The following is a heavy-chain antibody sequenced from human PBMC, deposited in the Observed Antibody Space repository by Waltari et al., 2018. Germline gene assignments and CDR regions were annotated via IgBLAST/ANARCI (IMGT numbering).Heavy chain of an antibody. V-gene: IGHV3-7*01. J-gene: IGHJ5*02. CDR2: RKQDGSEK. CDR3: AVGGRFDP. D-gene: IGHD3-16*01. CDR1: GFTFSSYW. Sequence: EVQLVESGGGLVQPGGSLRLSCAASGFTFSSYWMSWVRQAPGKGLDGVANRKQDGSEKYYVDSVKGRFTISRDNAKNSLYLQMNSLRAEDTAVYYCAVGGRFDPWGQGTLVTVSS.